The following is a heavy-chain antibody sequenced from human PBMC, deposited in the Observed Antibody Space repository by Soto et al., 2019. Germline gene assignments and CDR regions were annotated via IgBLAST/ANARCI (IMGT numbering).Heavy chain of an antibody. CDR3: AREGAGY. D-gene: IGHD1-26*01. J-gene: IGHJ4*02. CDR1: GYTFTSYG. CDR2: ITPNCGTA. V-gene: IGHV1-69*13. Sequence: SVKVSCKASGYTFTSYGIHWVRQAPGQGLEWMGGITPNCGTANYAQTFQGRVTITADESTSTAYMELSSLRSEDTAVYYCAREGAGYWGQGTLVTVSS.